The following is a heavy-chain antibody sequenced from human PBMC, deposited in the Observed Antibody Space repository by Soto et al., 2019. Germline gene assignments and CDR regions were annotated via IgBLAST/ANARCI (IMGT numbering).Heavy chain of an antibody. Sequence: PGGSLRLSCVASRFTFSTYEMHWVRQAPGKGLEWVSYISSGGSTVYYADSVKGRFTISRDNTRNSLYLQMNSLRDEDTALYYCVRYCSTTLCNGVATRTFDYWGQETLVTVSS. D-gene: IGHD2-2*01. J-gene: IGHJ4*02. CDR3: VRYCSTTLCNGVATRTFDY. V-gene: IGHV3-48*03. CDR1: RFTFSTYE. CDR2: ISSGGSTV.